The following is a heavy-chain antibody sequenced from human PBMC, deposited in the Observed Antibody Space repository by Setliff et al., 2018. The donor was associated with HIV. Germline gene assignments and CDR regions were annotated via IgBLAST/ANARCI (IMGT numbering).Heavy chain of an antibody. V-gene: IGHV1-46*01. D-gene: IGHD6-19*01. CDR2: INTSGGSA. J-gene: IGHJ4*01. CDR3: ARNQGDSSGWYAGDY. CDR1: GYTFTSYP. Sequence: GASVKVSCKASGYTFTSYPMHWVRQAPGQGLEWMGVINTSGGSAGYAEKFRGRVTMTRDTSMSTVYMDLRNLRSEDMAVYYCARNQGDSSGWYAGDYWGHGTLVTVSS.